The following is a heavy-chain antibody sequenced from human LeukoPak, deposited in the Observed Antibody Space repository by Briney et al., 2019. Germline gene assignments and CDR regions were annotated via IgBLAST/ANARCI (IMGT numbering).Heavy chain of an antibody. J-gene: IGHJ6*02. CDR3: ARVVPAAVYYYYYYGMDV. Sequence: PSETLSLTCAVYGGSFSGYYWSWIRQPPGKGLEWIGEINHSGSTNYNPSLKSRVTISVDTSKNQFSLKLSSVPAADTAVYYCARVVPAAVYYYYYYGMDVWGQGTTVTVSS. CDR1: GGSFSGYY. V-gene: IGHV4-34*01. CDR2: INHSGST. D-gene: IGHD2-2*01.